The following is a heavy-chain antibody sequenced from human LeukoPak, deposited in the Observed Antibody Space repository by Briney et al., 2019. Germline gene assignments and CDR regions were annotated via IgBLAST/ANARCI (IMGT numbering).Heavy chain of an antibody. Sequence: GGSLRLSCAASGFTFSIYWMSWVRQTPGKGLEWVANINQGGSEKYYVDSVEGRFTISRDNAKNSLYLQMNSLRAEDTALYYCARAASTGTVDYWGQGTLVTVSS. CDR3: ARAASTGTVDY. CDR1: GFTFSIYW. D-gene: IGHD6-13*01. J-gene: IGHJ4*02. V-gene: IGHV3-7*01. CDR2: INQGGSEK.